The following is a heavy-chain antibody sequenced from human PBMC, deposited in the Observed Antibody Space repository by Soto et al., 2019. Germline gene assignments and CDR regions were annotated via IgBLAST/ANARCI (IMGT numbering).Heavy chain of an antibody. CDR3: ASQIGYCSGGSCYGWFDP. CDR2: INPNSGGT. D-gene: IGHD2-15*01. CDR1: GYTFTGYY. Sequence: ASVKVSCKASGYTFTGYYMHWVRQAPGQGLEWMGWINPNSGGTNYAQKFQGRVTMTRDTSTSTAYMELRSLRSDDTAVYYCASQIGYCSGGSCYGWFDPWGQGTLVTVSS. V-gene: IGHV1-2*02. J-gene: IGHJ5*02.